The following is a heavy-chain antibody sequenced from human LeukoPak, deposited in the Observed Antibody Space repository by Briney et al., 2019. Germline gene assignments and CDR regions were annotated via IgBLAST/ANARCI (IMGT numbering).Heavy chain of an antibody. CDR3: ANGGGSCYGCFDY. CDR1: GFTFSDYG. V-gene: IGHV3-30*02. D-gene: IGHD2-15*01. CDR2: IRNDGSYE. Sequence: HPGGSLRLSCAASGFTFSDYGMHWVRQAPGKELEWVAFIRNDGSYEYYPDSVKGRFTISRDNSKNTLYLQMNSLRAEDTAVYYCANGGGSCYGCFDYWGQGTLVTVSS. J-gene: IGHJ4*02.